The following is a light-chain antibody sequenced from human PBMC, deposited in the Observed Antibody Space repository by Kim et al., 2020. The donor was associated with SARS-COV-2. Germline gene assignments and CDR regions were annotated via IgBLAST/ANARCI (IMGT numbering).Light chain of an antibody. CDR2: RNN. Sequence: QAGLTQPPSVSKGLRQTATLTCTGNSNNVGNQGAAWLQQHQGHPPKLLSYRNNNRPSGISERLSASRSGNTASLTITGLQPEDEADYYCSAWDSSLSVWGFGGGTKLTVL. CDR3: SAWDSSLSVWG. CDR1: SNNVGNQG. J-gene: IGLJ3*02. V-gene: IGLV10-54*01.